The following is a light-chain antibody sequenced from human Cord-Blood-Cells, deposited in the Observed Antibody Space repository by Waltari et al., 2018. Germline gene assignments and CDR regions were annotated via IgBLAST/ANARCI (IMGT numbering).Light chain of an antibody. CDR3: LQDYNYPFT. CDR1: QGIRND. CDR2: DAS. V-gene: IGKV1-6*01. J-gene: IGKJ3*01. Sequence: AIQMTQSPSSLSASVGDRVTITCRASQGIRNDLGWYQQKPGKAPNLLFYDASSLQSGVPSRFSGSGSGTDFTLTISSLQPEDFATYYCLQDYNYPFTFGPGTKVDIK.